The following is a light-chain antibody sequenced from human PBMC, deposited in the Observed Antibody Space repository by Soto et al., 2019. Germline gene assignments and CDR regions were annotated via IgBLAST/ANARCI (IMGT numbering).Light chain of an antibody. J-gene: IGKJ1*01. CDR1: QSVSSN. V-gene: IGKV3-15*01. CDR2: GAS. CDR3: QQYNNWPRT. Sequence: EIVMTQSPATLSVSPGERATLSCRASQSVSSNLAWYQQKPGQAPNLLIYGASTRATGIPARFSGSGSGTEFTLTISSPQSEDFAVYYCQQYNNWPRTFGQGTKVDIK.